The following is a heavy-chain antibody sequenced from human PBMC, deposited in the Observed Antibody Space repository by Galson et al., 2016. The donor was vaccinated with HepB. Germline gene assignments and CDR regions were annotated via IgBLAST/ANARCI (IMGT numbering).Heavy chain of an antibody. V-gene: IGHV1-46*01. CDR2: IKPSGGDT. Sequence: SVKVSCKASGYPFTSYYLHWVRQAPGQGFEWMGIIKPSGGDTRCAQKFQDRVTMTRDTSTNTVYMELSSLRSEDTAIYYCARDLTIFRVVPDAFDIWGQGTMVTVSS. J-gene: IGHJ3*02. CDR1: GYPFTSYY. D-gene: IGHD3-3*01. CDR3: ARDLTIFRVVPDAFDI.